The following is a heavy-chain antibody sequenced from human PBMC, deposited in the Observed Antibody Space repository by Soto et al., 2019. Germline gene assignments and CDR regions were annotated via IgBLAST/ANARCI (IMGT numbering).Heavy chain of an antibody. D-gene: IGHD2-15*01. CDR2: TYYKSKWYT. CDR3: ARDPCSGGSCYPSAFDY. Sequence: LSLTCAISGDSVSSNTATWNWIRQSPSRGLEWLGRTYYKSKWYTDSAISVKSRIVINPDTSKNQISLQLKSVTPEDAAVYYCARDPCSGGSCYPSAFDYWGQGTLVTVSS. CDR1: GDSVSSNTAT. J-gene: IGHJ4*02. V-gene: IGHV6-1*01.